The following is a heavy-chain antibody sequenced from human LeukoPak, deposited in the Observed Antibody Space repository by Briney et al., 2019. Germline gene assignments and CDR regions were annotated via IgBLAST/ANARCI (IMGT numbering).Heavy chain of an antibody. CDR2: ISSSSSYI. V-gene: IGHV3-21*01. Sequence: GGSLRLSCAVSGFTFSSYSMNWVRQAPGKGLEWVSSISSSSSYIYYADSVKGRFTISRDNAKNSLYLQMNSLRAEDTAVYYCATYSSSNGREFQYWGQGTLVTVSS. CDR3: ATYSSSNGREFQY. CDR1: GFTFSSYS. D-gene: IGHD2-2*01. J-gene: IGHJ1*01.